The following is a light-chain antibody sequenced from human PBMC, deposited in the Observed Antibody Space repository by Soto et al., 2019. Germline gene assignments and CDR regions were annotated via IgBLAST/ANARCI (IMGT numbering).Light chain of an antibody. CDR3: QQYNSYSPT. CDR1: QSISSW. CDR2: DAS. Sequence: DIQMTQSPSTLSASVGDRVTITCRASQSISSWLAWYQQKPGKAPKLLIYDASSLESGVPSRFSGSGSGTEFTLTISSLQPDEFATYYCQQYNSYSPTFGQGTKREIK. J-gene: IGKJ2*01. V-gene: IGKV1-5*01.